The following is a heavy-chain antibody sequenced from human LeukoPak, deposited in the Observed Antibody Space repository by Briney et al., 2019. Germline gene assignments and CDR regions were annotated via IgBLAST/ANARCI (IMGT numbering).Heavy chain of an antibody. CDR1: GGSFSGYY. D-gene: IGHD3-10*01. CDR3: ATRYYYGSGSYNDY. Sequence: PSETLSLTCAVYGGSFSGYYWSWIRQPPGKGVEWIGEINHSGSTNYNPSLKSRVTISVDTSKNQFSLKLSSVTAADTAVYYCATRYYYGSGSYNDYWGQGTLVTVSS. V-gene: IGHV4-34*01. J-gene: IGHJ4*02. CDR2: INHSGST.